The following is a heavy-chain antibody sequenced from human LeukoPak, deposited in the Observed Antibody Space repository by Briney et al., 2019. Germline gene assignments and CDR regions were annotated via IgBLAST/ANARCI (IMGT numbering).Heavy chain of an antibody. J-gene: IGHJ4*02. CDR1: GGSISSYY. Sequence: SETLSLTCTVSGGSISSYYWSWIRQPAGKGLEWIGRIYTSESTNYNPSLKSRVTMSVDTSKNQFSLKLSSVTAADTAVYYCASEGYPKSSDYWGQGTLVTVSS. V-gene: IGHV4-4*07. D-gene: IGHD6-13*01. CDR2: IYTSEST. CDR3: ASEGYPKSSDY.